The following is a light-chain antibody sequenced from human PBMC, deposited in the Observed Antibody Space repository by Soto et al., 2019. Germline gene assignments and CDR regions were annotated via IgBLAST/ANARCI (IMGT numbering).Light chain of an antibody. CDR3: QQYGSSPYT. CDR2: GAS. Sequence: EIGLTQSPGTLSLSPGERATLSCRASQSVSSSYLAWYQQKPGQAPRLLIYGASSRATGIPDRCSGSGSGTDFTLTISRLEPEDVAVDYCQQYGSSPYTLGQGTKLEIK. V-gene: IGKV3-20*01. CDR1: QSVSSSY. J-gene: IGKJ2*01.